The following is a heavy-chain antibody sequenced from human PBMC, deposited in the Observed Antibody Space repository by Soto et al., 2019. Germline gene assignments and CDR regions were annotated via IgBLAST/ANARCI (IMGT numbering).Heavy chain of an antibody. CDR2: ISQDGTIA. D-gene: IGHD1-1*01. CDR3: LRDQRHWNEFADQ. CDR1: GFAFGSYW. J-gene: IGHJ4*02. V-gene: IGHV3-74*01. Sequence: VQLVGSGGGLVQPGGSLRLSCAASGFAFGSYWMHWVRQAPGKGLVWVSRISQDGTIATQADSVKGRFTISRDNAKNTLYLQMISLRADDTAVYYCLRDQRHWNEFADQWGQGTLVTVSS.